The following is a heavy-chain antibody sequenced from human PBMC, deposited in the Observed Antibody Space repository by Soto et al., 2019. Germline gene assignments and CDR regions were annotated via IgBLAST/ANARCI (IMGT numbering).Heavy chain of an antibody. Sequence: QLQLQESGPGLVKPSETLSLTCTVSGGSITTNSYYWGWIRQPPGKGLEWIGTIFHSGSTYYNPSLPSRVTMSVDTSKNQFSLQLSSVTAADPAVYPCARHCRSATTGLGECDVWGQGTMVT. CDR1: GGSITTNSYY. J-gene: IGHJ3*01. D-gene: IGHD3-9*01. V-gene: IGHV4-39*01. CDR2: IFHSGST. CDR3: ARHCRSATTGLGECDV.